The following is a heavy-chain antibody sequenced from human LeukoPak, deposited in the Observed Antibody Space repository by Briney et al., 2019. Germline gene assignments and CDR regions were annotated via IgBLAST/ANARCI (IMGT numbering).Heavy chain of an antibody. D-gene: IGHD3-10*01. CDR1: GFTFSSYS. CDR3: ARDLYGSGSNTYYFDY. J-gene: IGHJ4*02. CDR2: ISSSSTI. V-gene: IGHV3-48*01. Sequence: GGSLRLSCAASGFTFSSYSMNWVRQAPGKGLEWVPYISSSSTIYYADSVKGRFTISRDNAKNSLYLQMNSLRAEDTAVYYCARDLYGSGSNTYYFDYWGQGTLVAVSS.